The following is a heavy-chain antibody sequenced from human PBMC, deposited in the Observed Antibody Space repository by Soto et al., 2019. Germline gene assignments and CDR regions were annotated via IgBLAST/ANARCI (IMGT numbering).Heavy chain of an antibody. Sequence: ASVKVSCKASGYTFTSYGISWVRQAPGQGLEWMGWISAYNGNTNYAQKLQGRVTMTTDTSTSTAYMELRSLRSDDTAVYYCARGIDCTNGVCYTDFEYWGQGALVTVSS. J-gene: IGHJ4*02. CDR3: ARGIDCTNGVCYTDFEY. D-gene: IGHD2-8*01. CDR2: ISAYNGNT. V-gene: IGHV1-18*01. CDR1: GYTFTSYG.